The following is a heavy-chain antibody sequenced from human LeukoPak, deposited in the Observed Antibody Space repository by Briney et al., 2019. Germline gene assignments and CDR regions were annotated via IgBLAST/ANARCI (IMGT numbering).Heavy chain of an antibody. CDR2: INHSGST. CDR1: GGSFSGYY. V-gene: IGHV4-34*01. CDR3: ARGRVVVPAAISWLSHDSNTYYFDY. Sequence: SETLSLTCAVYGGSFSGYYWSWIRQPPGKGLEWIGEINHSGSTNYNPSLKSRVTISVDTSKNQFSLKLSSVTAADTAVYYCARGRVVVPAAISWLSHDSNTYYFDYWGQGTLVTVSS. D-gene: IGHD2-2*02. J-gene: IGHJ4*02.